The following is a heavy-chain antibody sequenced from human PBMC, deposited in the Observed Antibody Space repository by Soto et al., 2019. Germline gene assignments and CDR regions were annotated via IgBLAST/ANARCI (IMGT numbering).Heavy chain of an antibody. J-gene: IGHJ6*03. D-gene: IGHD3-16*01. CDR2: IYYIGST. CDR1: GGSISSGGYY. V-gene: IGHV4-31*03. Sequence: QVQLQESGPGLVKPSQTLSLTCTVSGGSISSGGYYWSWIRQHPGKGLEWIGYIYYIGSTNYNPSLKSRVTISVDTSKSQFSLKLSSVTAADTVVYYCARVLGTPDSHYYRDVWGKGTKVTVSS. CDR3: ARVLGTPDSHYYRDV.